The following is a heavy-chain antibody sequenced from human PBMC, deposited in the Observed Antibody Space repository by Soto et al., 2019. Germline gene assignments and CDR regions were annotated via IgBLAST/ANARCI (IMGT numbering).Heavy chain of an antibody. CDR3: ARGYTSGWTFDF. D-gene: IGHD6-19*01. J-gene: IGHJ4*02. CDR1: GYNFTTYV. Sequence: QVQLVQSGAEVKQPGASASVSCKASGYNFTTYVVHWLRQAPGQGPEWMGWINCGSGNTVYSQKFQGRVTFTRDTSATTAYMDLNSLTSGDTAVYYCARGYTSGWTFDFWGRGTLDTVSS. V-gene: IGHV1-3*01. CDR2: INCGSGNT.